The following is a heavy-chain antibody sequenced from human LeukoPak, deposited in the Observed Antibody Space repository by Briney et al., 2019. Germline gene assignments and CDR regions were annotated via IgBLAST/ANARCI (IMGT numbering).Heavy chain of an antibody. CDR3: ARVTTMVRGVIPLDY. CDR1: GYTFTSYG. D-gene: IGHD3-10*01. V-gene: IGHV1-18*01. Sequence: ASVKVSCKASGYTFTSYGISWVRQAPGQGLEWMGWFSAYNGNTNYAQKLQGRVTMTTDTSTSTAYMELRSLRSDDTAVYYCARVTTMVRGVIPLDYWGQGTLVTVSS. CDR2: FSAYNGNT. J-gene: IGHJ4*02.